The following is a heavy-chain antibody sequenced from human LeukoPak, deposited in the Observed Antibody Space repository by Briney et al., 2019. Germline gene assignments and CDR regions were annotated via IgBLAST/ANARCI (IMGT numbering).Heavy chain of an antibody. J-gene: IGHJ4*02. D-gene: IGHD3-22*01. CDR2: ISYDGSNK. V-gene: IGHV3-30*18. Sequence: GGSLRLSCAASGFTFRTYGMHWVRQAPGKGLEWVAVISYDGSNKYYADSVKGRFTISRDNSKNTLYLQMNSLRAEDTAVYYCAKITQAYYYDSSGPLGYWGQGTLVTVSS. CDR1: GFTFRTYG. CDR3: AKITQAYYYDSSGPLGY.